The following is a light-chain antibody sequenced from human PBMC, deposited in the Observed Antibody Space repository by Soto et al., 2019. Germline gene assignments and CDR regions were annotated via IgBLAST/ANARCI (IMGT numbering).Light chain of an antibody. CDR2: GAS. J-gene: IGKJ1*01. V-gene: IGKV3-20*01. CDR1: RSFNNIY. Sequence: EIVLSQSPGTLSLSPGASATLSCRASRSFNNIYLAWYQQKTVQAPRLLIYGASSRATGIPDRFSGSGSGTDFTLTISRLEPEDFAVYYCHQYDSWTFGQGTKVDIK. CDR3: HQYDSWT.